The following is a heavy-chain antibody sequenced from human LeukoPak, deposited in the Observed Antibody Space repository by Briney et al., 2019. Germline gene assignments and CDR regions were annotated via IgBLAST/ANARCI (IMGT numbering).Heavy chain of an antibody. J-gene: IGHJ5*02. CDR1: GGSISSYY. CDR3: ARDLEVTTPEGFDP. Sequence: PSETLSLTCTVSGGSISSYYWSWIRQPPGKGLEWIGYIYYSGSTNYNPSLKSRVTISVDTSKNQFSLKLSSVTAADTAVYYCARDLEVTTPEGFDPWGQGTLVTVSS. D-gene: IGHD4-11*01. V-gene: IGHV4-59*12. CDR2: IYYSGST.